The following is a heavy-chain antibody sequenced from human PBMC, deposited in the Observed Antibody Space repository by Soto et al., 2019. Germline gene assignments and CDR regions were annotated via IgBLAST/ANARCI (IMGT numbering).Heavy chain of an antibody. J-gene: IGHJ4*02. CDR2: FDPEDGET. CDR1: GYTLTELS. V-gene: IGHV1-24*01. D-gene: IGHD3-16*02. CDR3: ATESPHYDYVWGSYRYTGVY. Sequence: ASVKVSCKVSGYTLTELSMHCVRQAPGKGLEWMGGFDPEDGETIYAQKFQGRVTMTEDTSTDTAYMELSSLRSEDTAVYYCATESPHYDYVWGSYRYTGVYWGQGTLVTVSS.